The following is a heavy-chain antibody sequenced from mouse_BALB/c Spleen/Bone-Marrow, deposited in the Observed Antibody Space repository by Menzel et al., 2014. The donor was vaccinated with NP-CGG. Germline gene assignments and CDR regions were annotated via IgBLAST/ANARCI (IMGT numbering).Heavy chain of an antibody. D-gene: IGHD1-1*01. Sequence: EVMLVESGGGLVQPGGSLKLSCAASGFDFSRYWMSWVRQAPGKGLEWIGEINPNSRTTNYTPSLKDKFIISRDNAKNTLDLQMSKVRSEDTALYYCARCGYYGFLEYWGQGTTLTVSS. CDR2: INPNSRTT. V-gene: IGHV4-1*02. CDR3: ARCGYYGFLEY. J-gene: IGHJ2*01. CDR1: GFDFSRYW.